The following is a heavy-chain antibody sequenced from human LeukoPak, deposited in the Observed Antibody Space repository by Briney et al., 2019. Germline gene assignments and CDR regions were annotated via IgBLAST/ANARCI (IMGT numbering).Heavy chain of an antibody. J-gene: IGHJ4*02. CDR2: IYPGDSDT. CDR3: ARLSRYCSGGSCYPQFDY. D-gene: IGHD2-15*01. CDR1: GYSFTSYW. Sequence: GESLKISCRGSGYSFTSYWIGWVRQMPGKGLEWMGIIYPGDSDTRYSPSFQGQVTISADKSISTAYLQWSSLKASDTAMYYCARLSRYCSGGSCYPQFDYWGQGTLVTVSS. V-gene: IGHV5-51*01.